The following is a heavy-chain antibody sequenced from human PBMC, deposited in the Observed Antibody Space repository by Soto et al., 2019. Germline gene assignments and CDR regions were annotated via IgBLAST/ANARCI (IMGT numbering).Heavy chain of an antibody. J-gene: IGHJ6*02. D-gene: IGHD1-26*01. V-gene: IGHV1-3*01. CDR1: GYTFTSYA. CDR2: INAGNGNT. Sequence: ASVKVSCKASGYTFTSYAMHWVRQAPGQRLEWMGWINAGNGNTKYSQKFQGRVTITRDTSASTAYMELSSLRSEDTAVYYCAREKELRPPYYYYGMDVWGQGTTVTVSS. CDR3: AREKELRPPYYYYGMDV.